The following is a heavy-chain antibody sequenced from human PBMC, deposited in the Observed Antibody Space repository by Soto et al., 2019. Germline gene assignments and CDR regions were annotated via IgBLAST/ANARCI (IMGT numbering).Heavy chain of an antibody. V-gene: IGHV3-30*18. J-gene: IGHJ4*02. Sequence: QVQLVESGGGVVQPGRSLRLSCAASGFTFSSYGMHWVRQAPGKGLEWVAVISYDGSNKYYADSVKGRFTISRDNSKNTLYLQMHSLRAEDTAVYYCAKSDSSGYSRDYWGQGTLVTVSS. CDR1: GFTFSSYG. CDR2: ISYDGSNK. D-gene: IGHD3-22*01. CDR3: AKSDSSGYSRDY.